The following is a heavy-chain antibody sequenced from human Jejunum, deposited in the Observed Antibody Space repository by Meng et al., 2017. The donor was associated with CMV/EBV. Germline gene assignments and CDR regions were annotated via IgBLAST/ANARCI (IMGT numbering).Heavy chain of an antibody. J-gene: IGHJ6*02. CDR1: SYG. V-gene: IGHV1-18*01. D-gene: IGHD6-6*01. Sequence: SYGIRGVRQTPGPGLEWMGWISAYNGNTNYAQKLQGRVTMTTDTSTSTAYMELRSLRSDDTAVYYCARDVHSSSGAYYYYYGMDVWGQGTTVTVSS. CDR3: ARDVHSSSGAYYYYYGMDV. CDR2: ISAYNGNT.